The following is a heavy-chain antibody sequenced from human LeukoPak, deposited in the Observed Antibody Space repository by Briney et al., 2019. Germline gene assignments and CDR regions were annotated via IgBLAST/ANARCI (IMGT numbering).Heavy chain of an antibody. CDR1: GGSISSSSYY. CDR2: IYYSGST. CDR3: ARREYDFWSGYYDHSFDY. Sequence: PSETLSLTCTVSGGSISSSSYYWGWIRQPPGKGLEWIGSIYYSGSTYYNPSLKSRVTISVDTSKNQFSLKLSSVTAADTAVYYCARREYDFWSGYYDHSFDYWGQGTLVTVSS. D-gene: IGHD3-3*01. J-gene: IGHJ4*02. V-gene: IGHV4-39*01.